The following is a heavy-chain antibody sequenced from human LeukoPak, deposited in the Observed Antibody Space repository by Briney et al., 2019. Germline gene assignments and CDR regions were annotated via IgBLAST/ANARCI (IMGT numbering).Heavy chain of an antibody. D-gene: IGHD3-16*01. CDR1: GGSISSSSNY. J-gene: IGHJ6*03. CDR3: ARHGSYYYYMDV. V-gene: IGHV4-39*01. CDR2: IYYSGST. Sequence: PSETLSLTYTVSGGSISSSSNYWGWIRQPPGKGPEWIGTIYYSGSTYYNPSLKSRVTISVDTSKLQFSLMLTSVTAADTAVYYCARHGSYYYYMDVWGKGTTVTVSS.